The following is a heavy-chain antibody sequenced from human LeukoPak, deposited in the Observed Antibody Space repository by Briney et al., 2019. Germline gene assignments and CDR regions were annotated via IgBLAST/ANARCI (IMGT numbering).Heavy chain of an antibody. J-gene: IGHJ4*02. V-gene: IGHV3-23*01. CDR2: ISGSGGST. CDR1: GFTFSNYA. Sequence: GGSLRLSCAASGFTFSNYAMSWVRQAPGKGLEWVSAISGSGGSTYYADSVKGRFTISRDNSKNTLYLQMNSLRAGDTAVYYCARSGYEYFFDYWGQGTLVTVSS. CDR3: ARSGYEYFFDY. D-gene: IGHD5-12*01.